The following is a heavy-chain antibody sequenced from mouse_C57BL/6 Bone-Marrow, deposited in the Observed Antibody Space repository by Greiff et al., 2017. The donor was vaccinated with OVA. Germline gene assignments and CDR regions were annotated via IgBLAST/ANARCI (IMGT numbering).Heavy chain of an antibody. CDR2: IYPGSGST. J-gene: IGHJ1*03. V-gene: IGHV1-55*01. CDR3: ARWPPGAFDV. CDR1: GYTFTSYW. Sequence: QVQLKQPGAELVKPGASVKMSCKASGYTFTSYWITWVKQRPGQGLEWIGDIYPGSGSTNYNEKFKSKATLTVETSSSTAYMQLSSLTSEDSAVYYCARWPPGAFDVWGTGTTVTVSS.